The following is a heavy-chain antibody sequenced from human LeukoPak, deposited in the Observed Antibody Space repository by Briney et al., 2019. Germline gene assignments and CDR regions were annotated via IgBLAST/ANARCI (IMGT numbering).Heavy chain of an antibody. CDR2: ISYDGSNK. CDR3: AKDGRLAHFDY. J-gene: IGHJ4*02. V-gene: IGHV3-30*18. Sequence: GRSLRLSCAASGFTFSSYGMHWVRQAPGKGLEWVAVISYDGSNKYYADSVKGRFTISRDNSKNTLYLQMNSLRAEDTAVYYCAKDGRLAHFDYWGPGTLVTVSS. CDR1: GFTFSSYG. D-gene: IGHD6-25*01.